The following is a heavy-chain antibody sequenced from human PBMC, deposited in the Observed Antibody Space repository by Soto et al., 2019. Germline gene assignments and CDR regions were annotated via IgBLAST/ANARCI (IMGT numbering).Heavy chain of an antibody. Sequence: QVHLVQSGAEVKKPGASVKVSCKASGYSFTDYELQCVRQAPGQGLEWMGIINPLGGSTGYAQKFQGRLTMTRDTSANTVYMALSGLRSEDTAVYYCARVESCGEDCYYFQHWGQGTLVAVSS. CDR3: ARVESCGEDCYYFQH. D-gene: IGHD2-21*02. V-gene: IGHV1-46*01. CDR1: GYSFTDYE. CDR2: INPLGGST. J-gene: IGHJ1*01.